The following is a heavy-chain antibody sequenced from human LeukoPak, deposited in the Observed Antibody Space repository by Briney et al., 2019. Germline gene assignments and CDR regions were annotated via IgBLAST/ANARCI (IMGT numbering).Heavy chain of an antibody. CDR2: ISAYNGNT. D-gene: IGHD2-2*02. CDR3: ARDPDCSSTSCYTGGWFDP. CDR1: GYTFTSYG. Sequence: ASVKVSCKASGYTFTSYGTSWVRQAPGQGLEWMGWISAYNGNTNYAQKLQGRVTMTTDTSTSTAYMELRSLRSDDTAVYYCARDPDCSSTSCYTGGWFDPWGQGTLVTVSS. J-gene: IGHJ5*02. V-gene: IGHV1-18*01.